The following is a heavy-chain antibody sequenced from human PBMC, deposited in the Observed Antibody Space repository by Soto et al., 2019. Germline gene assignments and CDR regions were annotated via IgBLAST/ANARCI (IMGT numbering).Heavy chain of an antibody. J-gene: IGHJ4*02. CDR1: GGSISSGGYY. Sequence: SETLSLTCTVSGGSISSGGYYWSWIRQHPGKGLEWIGYIYYRGSTYYNPSLKSRVTISVDTSKDQFSLKLSSVTAADTAVYYCARGGIAAAAPPDYWGQGTLVTVSS. CDR2: IYYRGST. D-gene: IGHD6-13*01. CDR3: ARGGIAAAAPPDY. V-gene: IGHV4-31*03.